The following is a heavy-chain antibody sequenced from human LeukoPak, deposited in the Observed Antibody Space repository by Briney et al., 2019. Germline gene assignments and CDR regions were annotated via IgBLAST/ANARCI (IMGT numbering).Heavy chain of an antibody. CDR1: GVSFTSYY. CDR2: IYTSGST. J-gene: IGHJ4*02. CDR3: ARFTKDSSSSSGYYFDY. V-gene: IGHV4-4*07. D-gene: IGHD6-13*01. Sequence: SETLSLTCTVSGVSFTSYYWSWLRQPAGKGLEWIGRIYTSGSTGYNPSLRSRLTMSVDTSKNQFSLNLSSVTAADTAVYYRARFTKDSSSSSGYYFDYWGQGTLVTVSS.